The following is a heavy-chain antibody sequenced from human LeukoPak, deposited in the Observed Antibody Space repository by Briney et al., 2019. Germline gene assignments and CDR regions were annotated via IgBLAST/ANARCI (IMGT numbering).Heavy chain of an antibody. J-gene: IGHJ5*02. CDR2: IYYSGST. Sequence: PSETLSLTCTVSGGSISSYYWSWTRHPPGKGLEGLGNIYYSGSTNYNPSLKSRVTISVDTSKNQFSLKLSSVTAADTAVYYCARATQYQLINWFDPWGQGTLVTVSS. CDR1: GGSISSYY. V-gene: IGHV4-59*01. CDR3: ARATQYQLINWFDP. D-gene: IGHD2-2*01.